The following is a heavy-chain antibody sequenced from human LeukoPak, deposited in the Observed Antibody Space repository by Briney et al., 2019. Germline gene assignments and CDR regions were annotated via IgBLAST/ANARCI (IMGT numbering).Heavy chain of an antibody. Sequence: SETLSLTCTVSGGSISSYYWSWIRQPPGKGLEYIGYIYYSGSTNYNPSLKSRVTISVDTSKNQFSLKLSSVTAADTAVCYCARTEESGYSYGYFGYYYYMDVWGKGTTVTVSS. J-gene: IGHJ6*03. CDR1: GGSISSYY. V-gene: IGHV4-59*01. D-gene: IGHD5-18*01. CDR2: IYYSGST. CDR3: ARTEESGYSYGYFGYYYYMDV.